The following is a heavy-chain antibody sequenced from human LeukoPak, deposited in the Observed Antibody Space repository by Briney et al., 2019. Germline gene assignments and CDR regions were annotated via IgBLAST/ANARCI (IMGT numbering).Heavy chain of an antibody. CDR3: ARSQALIVPELDY. CDR2: ISAYNGNT. CDR1: GYTFTSYG. J-gene: IGHJ4*02. V-gene: IGHV1-18*01. D-gene: IGHD3-22*01. Sequence: ASVKVSCKASGYTFTSYGISWVRQAPGQGLEWMGWISAYNGNTNYAQKLQGRVTMTTDTSTSTAYTELRSLRSDDTALYYCARSQALIVPELDYWGQGTLVTVSS.